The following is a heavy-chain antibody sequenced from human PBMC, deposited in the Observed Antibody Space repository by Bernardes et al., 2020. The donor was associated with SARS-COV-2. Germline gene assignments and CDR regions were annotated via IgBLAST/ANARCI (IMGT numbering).Heavy chain of an antibody. Sequence: ASVKVSCKVSGYSLSESSIYWVRQAPGKGLEWMGGFDPEDGEIMYAQKFQGRVRMTEDTSTETSYMELNSLRSEDTAVYYCATEAITLGGVVVYTEFWGQGPLLTVSS. CDR3: ATEAITLGGVVVYTEF. J-gene: IGHJ4*02. CDR1: GYSLSESS. D-gene: IGHD3-16*02. CDR2: FDPEDGEI. V-gene: IGHV1-24*01.